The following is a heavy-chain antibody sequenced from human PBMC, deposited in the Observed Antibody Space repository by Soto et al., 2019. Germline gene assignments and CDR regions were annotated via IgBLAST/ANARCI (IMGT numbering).Heavy chain of an antibody. D-gene: IGHD2-15*01. J-gene: IGHJ5*02. CDR1: GFTFSSYS. CDR2: ISSSSTTK. CDR3: ARDGCGGSNCLNWVEP. Sequence: EVQLGESGGGLVQPGGSLRLSCAASGFTFSSYSMNWVRQAPGKGLEWVSYISSSSTTKYYADSVKGRFTISRDNAKNSLCLQIKRLRAEDTAVYYCARDGCGGSNCLNWVEPWGQGTMVTVSS. V-gene: IGHV3-48*01.